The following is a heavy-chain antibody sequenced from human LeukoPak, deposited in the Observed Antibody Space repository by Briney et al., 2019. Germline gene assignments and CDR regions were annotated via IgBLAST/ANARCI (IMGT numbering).Heavy chain of an antibody. Sequence: GGSLRLSCAASGFTFSSYAMTWVRQAPGKGLEWVSGISYSGATKYYADSVKGRFTISRDNSKNTLYLQMSSLRAEDTAVYYCAKDTGQWPVRTFDYWGQGTLVTVSS. CDR3: AKDTGQWPVRTFDY. V-gene: IGHV3-23*01. CDR2: ISYSGATK. J-gene: IGHJ4*02. D-gene: IGHD6-19*01. CDR1: GFTFSSYA.